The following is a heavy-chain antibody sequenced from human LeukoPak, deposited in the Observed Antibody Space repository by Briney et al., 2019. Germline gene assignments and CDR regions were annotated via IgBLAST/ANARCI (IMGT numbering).Heavy chain of an antibody. V-gene: IGHV3-21*01. Sequence: GGSLRLSCAASGFTFSSYSMNWVRQAPGKGLEWVSSISSSSSYIYYADSVKGRFTISRHNAKNSLYLQMNSLRAEDTAVYYCARDPRKYSSRGAFDIWGQGTMVTVSS. CDR1: GFTFSSYS. CDR2: ISSSSSYI. J-gene: IGHJ3*02. CDR3: ARDPRKYSSRGAFDI. D-gene: IGHD6-6*01.